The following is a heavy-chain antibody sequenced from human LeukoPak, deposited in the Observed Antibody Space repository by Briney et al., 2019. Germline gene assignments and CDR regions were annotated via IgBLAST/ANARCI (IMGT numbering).Heavy chain of an antibody. Sequence: SETLSLTCTVSGASVSSYYWSWIRQPPGKGPEWIGYFSYSGSTNYNPSLKSRVTISVDTSKNQFSLKLSSVTAADTAVYYCARSGYDSSGYYYVGDAFDIWGQGTMVTVSS. CDR3: ARSGYDSSGYYYVGDAFDI. V-gene: IGHV4-59*02. CDR1: GASVSSYY. D-gene: IGHD3-22*01. CDR2: FSYSGST. J-gene: IGHJ3*02.